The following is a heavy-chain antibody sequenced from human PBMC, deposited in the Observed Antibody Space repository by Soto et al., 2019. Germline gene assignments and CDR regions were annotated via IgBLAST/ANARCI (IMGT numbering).Heavy chain of an antibody. Sequence: EVPLVESGGGLVQPGGSLRLSCAASGFIFNKYGLTWIRQAPGKGLEWVSHINAPATSTLYADSVRGRFTISRDDAKNSVYLQMSSLSDDDTAVYYCTRDPEGDLDFDFWGQGTLVTVSS. V-gene: IGHV3-48*02. J-gene: IGHJ4*02. CDR3: TRDPEGDLDFDF. D-gene: IGHD2-21*02. CDR2: INAPATST. CDR1: GFIFNKYG.